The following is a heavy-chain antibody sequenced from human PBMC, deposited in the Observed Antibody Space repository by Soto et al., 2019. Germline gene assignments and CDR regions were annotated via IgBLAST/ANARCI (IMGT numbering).Heavy chain of an antibody. D-gene: IGHD5-12*01. CDR2: MNPNSGNT. Sequence: ASVKVSCKASGYTFTSYDINWGRQATGQGLEWMGWMNPNSGNTGYAQKFQGRVTMTRNTSISTAYMELSSLRSEDTAVYYCAKSKRLSGYDHEYWGQGTLVSVSS. V-gene: IGHV1-8*01. CDR3: AKSKRLSGYDHEY. CDR1: GYTFTSYD. J-gene: IGHJ4*02.